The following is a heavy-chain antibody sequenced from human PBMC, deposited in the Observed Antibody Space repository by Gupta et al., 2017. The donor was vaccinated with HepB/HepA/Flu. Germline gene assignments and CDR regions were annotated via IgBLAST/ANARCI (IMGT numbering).Heavy chain of an antibody. V-gene: IGHV4-39*01. CDR2: IYYSGST. D-gene: IGHD1-14*01. CDR1: GGSIRSSSYY. CDR3: SRRDLRSGYMDV. J-gene: IGHJ6*03. Sequence: QLQLRESGTGLVRRSETVSLPCTGPGGSIRSSSYYWLWIRQPPGQGAEWLGSIYYSGSTYYNPSIKSQVTISVDTSKNQFSLKLSSVPAAGTAVYYCSRRDLRSGYMDVWGKGTTVSVSS.